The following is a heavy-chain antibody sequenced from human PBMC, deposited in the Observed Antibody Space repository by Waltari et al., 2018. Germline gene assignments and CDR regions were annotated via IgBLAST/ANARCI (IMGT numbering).Heavy chain of an antibody. V-gene: IGHV3-7*01. J-gene: IGHJ4*02. CDR3: ARTRLGSVDY. CDR1: TWW. Sequence: TWWMSGVRQNPGKGWEWVANIKEDGSEENYVDSVKGRFTISRDNAKNSLYLQMNSLRGEDTAVYYCARTRLGSVDYWGQGTLVTVSS. D-gene: IGHD1-26*01. CDR2: IKEDGSEE.